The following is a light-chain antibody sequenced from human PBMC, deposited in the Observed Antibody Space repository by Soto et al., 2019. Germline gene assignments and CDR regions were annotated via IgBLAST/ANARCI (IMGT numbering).Light chain of an antibody. CDR3: AAWDDSLNGVV. V-gene: IGLV1-44*01. CDR1: NSNIGSNS. J-gene: IGLJ3*02. CDR2: GNN. Sequence: QSVLSQAPSASGTPGQGVTISCSGSNSNIGSNSVNWYQQLPRTSPKLLIFGNNQRPSGVPDRFSGSKSGTSASLAISGLQSEDEADYYCAAWDDSLNGVVFGGGTKLTVL.